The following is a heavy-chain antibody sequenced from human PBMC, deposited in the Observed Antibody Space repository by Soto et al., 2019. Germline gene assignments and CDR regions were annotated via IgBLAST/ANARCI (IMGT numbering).Heavy chain of an antibody. Sequence: GASVKVSCKASGGTFSSYAISWVRQAPGQGLEWMGGIIPIFGTANYAQKFQGRVTITAGESTSTAHMELSSLRSEDTAVYYCARVRGGSGPNWFDPWGQGTLVTVSS. CDR2: IIPIFGTA. D-gene: IGHD6-19*01. CDR3: ARVRGGSGPNWFDP. V-gene: IGHV1-69*13. J-gene: IGHJ5*02. CDR1: GGTFSSYA.